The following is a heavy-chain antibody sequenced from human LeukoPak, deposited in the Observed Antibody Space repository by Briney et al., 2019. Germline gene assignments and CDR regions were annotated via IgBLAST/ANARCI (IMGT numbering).Heavy chain of an antibody. D-gene: IGHD3-3*01. CDR1: GFTIGDYA. CDR3: ARHMTPTIFGAYYFDY. CDR2: IRTRAYGATT. V-gene: IGHV3-49*04. Sequence: PGRSLRLSCTTSGFTIGDYAMAWVSQAPGKGLEWLGFIRTRAYGATTEYAASVRGRFSISRDDSKNIASLQVNSLNTEDTAVYYCARHMTPTIFGAYYFDYWGQGALVTVSS. J-gene: IGHJ4*02.